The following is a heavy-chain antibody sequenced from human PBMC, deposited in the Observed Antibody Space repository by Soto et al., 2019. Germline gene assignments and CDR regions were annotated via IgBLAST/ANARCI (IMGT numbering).Heavy chain of an antibody. CDR2: ISGSGRTT. CDR1: GFTFSDNY. Sequence: QVQLVESGGGLVKPGGSLRLSCGASGFTFSDNYMSWIRQTPGMGLEWISYISGSGRTTHYADSVRGRFTISRANPKNSLPLQTNGLRADDAAVYYCARGYSDCGGYPVFDLWGRGTLVTVSS. CDR3: ARGYSDCGGYPVFDL. D-gene: IGHD3-22*01. V-gene: IGHV3-11*01. J-gene: IGHJ2*01.